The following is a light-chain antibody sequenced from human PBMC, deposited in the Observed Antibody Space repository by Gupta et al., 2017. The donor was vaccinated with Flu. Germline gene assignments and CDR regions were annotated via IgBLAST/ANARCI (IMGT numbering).Light chain of an antibody. CDR3: QQYYISPLT. CDR2: WAS. Sequence: DIVMTQSPDSLAVSLGERATIHCKSSQSVLYSSNNNNYLAWYQQKPGQPPKLLIYWASIRESGVPDRFSGSGSGTDFTLTISSLQAEDVAVYYCQQYYISPLTFGGGTKVEIK. V-gene: IGKV4-1*01. CDR1: QSVLYSSNNNNY. J-gene: IGKJ4*01.